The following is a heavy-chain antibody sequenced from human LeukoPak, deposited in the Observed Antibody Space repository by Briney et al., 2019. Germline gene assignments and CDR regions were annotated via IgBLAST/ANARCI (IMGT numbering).Heavy chain of an antibody. D-gene: IGHD5-24*01. CDR2: INPGGGNT. Sequence: RASVKVSCKASGYTFTNYYIHWVRQAPGQGLEWMGLINPGGGNTNYAQNFQGRVTMTRDTSASTVYMELSSLRSEDTAIYYCARIRDGYNDAYDIWGQGTVVTVPS. CDR3: ARIRDGYNDAYDI. J-gene: IGHJ3*02. CDR1: GYTFTNYY. V-gene: IGHV1-46*01.